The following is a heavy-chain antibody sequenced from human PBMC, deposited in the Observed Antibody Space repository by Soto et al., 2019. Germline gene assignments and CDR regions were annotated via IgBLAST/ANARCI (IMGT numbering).Heavy chain of an antibody. V-gene: IGHV1-46*02. CDR3: ARGPDDSDVPRWDY. D-gene: IGHD4-17*01. Sequence: QVQLVQSGAEVRKPGASVRLSCETSGYNFNQYYIHWVRQAPGQGLEWMGIINLRGGTTEYAHKFRGRVTVTGDTSTSTAYMQLSSLRPDDTAVYFCARGPDDSDVPRWDYWGQGTLVTASS. J-gene: IGHJ4*02. CDR2: INLRGGTT. CDR1: GYNFNQYY.